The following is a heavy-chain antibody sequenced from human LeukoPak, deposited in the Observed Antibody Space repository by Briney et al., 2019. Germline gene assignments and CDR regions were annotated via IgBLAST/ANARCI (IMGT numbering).Heavy chain of an antibody. J-gene: IGHJ4*02. CDR3: ARVRYSSGWYYFDY. D-gene: IGHD6-19*01. CDR2: IYYSGST. V-gene: IGHV4-59*01. CDR1: GGSISSYY. Sequence: PSETLSLTCTVSGGSISSYYWSWIRQPPGKGLEWIRYIYYSGSTNYNPSLKSRVTISVDTSKNQFSLKLSSVTAADTAVYYCARVRYSSGWYYFDYWGQGTLVTVSS.